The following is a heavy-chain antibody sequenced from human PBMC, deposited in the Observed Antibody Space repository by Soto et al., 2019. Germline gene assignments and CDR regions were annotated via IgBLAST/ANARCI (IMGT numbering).Heavy chain of an antibody. CDR1: GGSISSYY. Sequence: SETLSLTCTVSGGSISSYYWSWIRQPPGKGLEWIGYIYYSGSTNYNPSLKSRVTISVDTSKNQFSLKLSSVTAADTAVYYCARSLGYGDYVDWFDPWGQRTLVTVSS. CDR2: IYYSGST. J-gene: IGHJ5*02. V-gene: IGHV4-59*01. CDR3: ARSLGYGDYVDWFDP. D-gene: IGHD4-17*01.